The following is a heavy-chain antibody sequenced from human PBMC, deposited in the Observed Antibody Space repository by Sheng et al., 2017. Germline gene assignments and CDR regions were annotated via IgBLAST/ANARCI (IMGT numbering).Heavy chain of an antibody. CDR3: TTEYCSGGSCYSAGAFDI. CDR1: GFTFSNAW. V-gene: IGHV3-15*01. Sequence: ESGGGLVKPGGSLRLSCAASGFTFSNAWMSWVRQAPGKGLEWVGRIKSKTDGGTTDYAAPVKGRFTISRDESKNTLSLQMNSLKTEDTAVYYCTTEYCSGGSCYSAGAFDIWGQGTVVTVSS. CDR2: IKSKTDGGTT. D-gene: IGHD2-15*01. J-gene: IGHJ3*02.